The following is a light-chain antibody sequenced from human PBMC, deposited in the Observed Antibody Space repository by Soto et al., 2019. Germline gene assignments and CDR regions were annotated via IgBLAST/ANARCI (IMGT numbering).Light chain of an antibody. Sequence: DIQMTQSPSSLSASEGDRVTITCPASQNINNYLNWYQQKPGRAPKLLIYDASNLEAGVPSRFRGSGSGTDFTFTISRLQPEDIATYYCQQLLSYPITFGQGTRLE. CDR1: QNINNY. CDR2: DAS. J-gene: IGKJ5*01. V-gene: IGKV1-33*01. CDR3: QQLLSYPIT.